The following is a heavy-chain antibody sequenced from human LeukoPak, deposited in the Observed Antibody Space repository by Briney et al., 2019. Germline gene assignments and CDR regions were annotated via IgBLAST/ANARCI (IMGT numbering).Heavy chain of an antibody. J-gene: IGHJ6*03. Sequence: GASVKVSCKASGYTFTSYGISWVRQAPGQGLEWMGWISAYNGNTNYAQKLQGRVTMTTDTPTSTAYMELRSLRSDDTAVYYCARAEGGWYYYYYYMDVWGKGTTVTVSS. D-gene: IGHD6-19*01. CDR2: ISAYNGNT. V-gene: IGHV1-18*01. CDR3: ARAEGGWYYYYYYMDV. CDR1: GYTFTSYG.